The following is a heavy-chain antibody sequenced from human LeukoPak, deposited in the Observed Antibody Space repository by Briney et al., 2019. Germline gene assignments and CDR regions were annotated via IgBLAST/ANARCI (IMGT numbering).Heavy chain of an antibody. Sequence: GGSLRLSCAASGFTFRSYAMSWVRQSPGKGLEWVSAISGTGSSTYYADSVRGRFTISRDNSKNTLYLQMNSLRAEDTAVYYCASQPTTRWGYWGQGTLVTVSS. CDR2: ISGTGSST. D-gene: IGHD1-1*01. CDR1: GFTFRSYA. J-gene: IGHJ4*02. CDR3: ASQPTTRWGY. V-gene: IGHV3-23*01.